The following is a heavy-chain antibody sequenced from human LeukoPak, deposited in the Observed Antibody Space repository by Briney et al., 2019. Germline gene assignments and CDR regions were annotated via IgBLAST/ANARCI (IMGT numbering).Heavy chain of an antibody. Sequence: SETLSLTCGVSGGSVTSTNWWTWIRQPPGKGLEWIGEVHINGNTNYNPALYGRVTMSVDTSDNHVSLKLTSLTAADTAVYFCAREGGPYRPLDYSGQGTLVTVTS. CDR2: VHINGNT. CDR3: AREGGPYRPLDY. V-gene: IGHV4-4*02. D-gene: IGHD3-16*02. J-gene: IGHJ4*02. CDR1: GGSVTSTNW.